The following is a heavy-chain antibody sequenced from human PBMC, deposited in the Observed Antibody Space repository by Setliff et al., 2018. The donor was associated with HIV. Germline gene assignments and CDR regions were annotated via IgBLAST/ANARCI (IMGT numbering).Heavy chain of an antibody. D-gene: IGHD1-1*01. CDR3: ARAREGWKPFAFDY. CDR2: ISATGST. Sequence: PSETLSLTCTVSGGIISSDSFFWSWIRQPAGKGLEWIGHISATGSTNYNPSLKSRVTMSLDTSKNQFSLNLNSVTAADAAVYFCARAREGWKPFAFDYWGQGTLVNVSS. CDR1: GGIISSDSFF. J-gene: IGHJ4*02. V-gene: IGHV4-61*09.